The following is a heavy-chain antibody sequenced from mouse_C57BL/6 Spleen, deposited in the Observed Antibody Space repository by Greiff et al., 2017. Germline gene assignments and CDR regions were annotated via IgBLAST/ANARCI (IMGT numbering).Heavy chain of an antibody. CDR2: IDPENGDT. J-gene: IGHJ2*01. CDR1: GFNIKDDY. D-gene: IGHD1-1*01. Sequence: EVQLQQSGAELVRPGASVKLSCTASGFNIKDDYMHWVKQRPEQGLEWIGWIDPENGDTEYASKFQGKATITADTSSTTAYLQLSSLTSEDTAVYYCTRGVVATDYWGQGTTLTVSS. V-gene: IGHV14-4*01. CDR3: TRGVVATDY.